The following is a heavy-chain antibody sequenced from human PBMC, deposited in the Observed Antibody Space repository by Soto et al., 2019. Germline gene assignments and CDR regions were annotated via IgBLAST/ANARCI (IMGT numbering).Heavy chain of an antibody. D-gene: IGHD1-26*01. J-gene: IGHJ6*02. V-gene: IGHV4-59*01. CDR1: GGSISSYY. Sequence: QVQLQESGPGLVKPSETLSLTCTVSGGSISSYYWSWIRQPPGRGLEWIGYIYYSGSTNYNPSLKIRVTISVDTSKNQFSLKVSSVTAADTAVYDCARGCGGSYGYYGMDVWGQGTTVTVSS. CDR2: IYYSGST. CDR3: ARGCGGSYGYYGMDV.